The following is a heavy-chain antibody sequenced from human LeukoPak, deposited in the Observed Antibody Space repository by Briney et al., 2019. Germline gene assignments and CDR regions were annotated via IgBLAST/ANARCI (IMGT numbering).Heavy chain of an antibody. V-gene: IGHV3-23*01. Sequence: YPGRSLRLSCAASGFTFSSYAMSWVRQAPGKGLEWVSAISGSGGSTYYADSVKGRFTISRDNSKNTLYLQMNSLRAEDTAVYYCARDFEGGFDYWGQGTLVTVSS. CDR3: ARDFEGGFDY. D-gene: IGHD3-16*01. CDR1: GFTFSSYA. J-gene: IGHJ4*02. CDR2: ISGSGGST.